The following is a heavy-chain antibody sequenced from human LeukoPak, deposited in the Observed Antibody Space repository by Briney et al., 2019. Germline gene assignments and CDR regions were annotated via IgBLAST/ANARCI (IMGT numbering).Heavy chain of an antibody. CDR1: GFTFSSYW. V-gene: IGHV3-7*01. Sequence: GGSLRLSCAASGFTFSSYWMSWVRQAPGKGLEGVANIKQDGSEKYYVDSVKGRFTISRDNAKNSLYLQMNSLRAEDTAVYYCARDRNYGDYHLYYYYGMDVWGQGTTVTVSS. CDR2: IKQDGSEK. J-gene: IGHJ6*02. CDR3: ARDRNYGDYHLYYYYGMDV. D-gene: IGHD4-17*01.